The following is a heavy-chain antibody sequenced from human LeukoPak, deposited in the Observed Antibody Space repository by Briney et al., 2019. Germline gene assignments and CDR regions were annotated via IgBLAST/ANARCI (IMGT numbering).Heavy chain of an antibody. J-gene: IGHJ5*02. CDR3: AREGDGDYAGGWFDP. D-gene: IGHD4-17*01. V-gene: IGHV4-34*01. CDR2: INHSGST. CDR1: GGSFSGYY. Sequence: PSETLSLTCAVYGGSFSGYYWSWIRQPPGKGLEWIGEINHSGSTNYNPSLKSRVTISVDTSKNQFSLKLSSVTAADTAVYYCAREGDGDYAGGWFDPWGQGTLVTVSS.